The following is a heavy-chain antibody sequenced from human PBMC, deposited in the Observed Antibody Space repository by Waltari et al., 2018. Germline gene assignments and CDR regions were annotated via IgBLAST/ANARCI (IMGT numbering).Heavy chain of an antibody. J-gene: IGHJ4*02. V-gene: IGHV3-15*01. CDR2: IKSKTDGGTT. CDR3: TTDPELYNWNTPGDY. Sequence: EVQLVESGGGLVKPGGSLRLSCAASGFTFSNAWMSWVRQAPGKGLEWVGRIKSKTDGGTTDYAAPVKGRFTISRDDSKNTLYLQMNSLKTEDTAVYYCTTDPELYNWNTPGDYWGQGTLVTVSS. CDR1: GFTFSNAW. D-gene: IGHD1-20*01.